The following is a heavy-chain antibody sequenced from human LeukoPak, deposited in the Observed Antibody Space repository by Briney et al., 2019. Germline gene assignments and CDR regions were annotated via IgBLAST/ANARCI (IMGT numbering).Heavy chain of an antibody. CDR3: ARLAGNY. CDR1: GGSFSGYY. CDR2: INHSGST. Sequence: PSETLSLTCAVYGGSFSGYYWSWIRQPPGKGLEWIGEINHSGSTNYNPSLKSRVTISVDTSKNQFSLKLSSVTAADTAVYYCARLAGNYWGQGTLITVSS. D-gene: IGHD3-10*01. V-gene: IGHV4-34*01. J-gene: IGHJ4*02.